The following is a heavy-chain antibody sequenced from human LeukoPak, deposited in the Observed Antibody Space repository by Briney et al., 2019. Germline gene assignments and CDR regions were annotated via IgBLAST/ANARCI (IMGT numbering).Heavy chain of an antibody. J-gene: IGHJ4*02. V-gene: IGHV1-46*01. D-gene: IGHD3-22*01. CDR2: INPSGGST. CDR3: ARDRSANYYDSTYYFDY. CDR1: GYTFTSYY. Sequence: ASVKVSCKASGYTFTSYYMHWVRQAPGQGLEWMEIINPSGGSTSYAQKFQGRVTMTRDTSTSTVYMELSSLRSEDTAVYYCARDRSANYYDSTYYFDYWGQGTLVTVSS.